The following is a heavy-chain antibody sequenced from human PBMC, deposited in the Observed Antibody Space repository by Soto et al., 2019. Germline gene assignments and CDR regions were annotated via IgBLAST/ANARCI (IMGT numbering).Heavy chain of an antibody. CDR2: ISSSSSYI. Sequence: EVQLVESGGGLVKPGGSLRLSCAASGFTFSSYSMNWVRQAPGKGLEWVSSISSSSSYIYYADSVKGRFTISRDNAKKSLYLEMNSRGAEDTDVYYCARGGSGPDYWGQGTLVTVSS. V-gene: IGHV3-21*01. CDR1: GFTFSSYS. D-gene: IGHD3-16*01. J-gene: IGHJ4*02. CDR3: ARGGSGPDY.